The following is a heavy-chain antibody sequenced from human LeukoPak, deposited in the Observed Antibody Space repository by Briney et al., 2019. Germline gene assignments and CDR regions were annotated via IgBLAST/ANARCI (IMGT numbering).Heavy chain of an antibody. CDR3: ATGCSSTNCRSPLDY. D-gene: IGHD2-2*01. CDR1: GYTFTTYG. Sequence: GASVKVSCKASGYTFTTYGISWVRQAPGQGLEWMGWISTYNGNTNYAQKLQGRVTMTTDTSTSTAYMELRSLRSDDTAVYYCATGCSSTNCRSPLDYWGQGTLVTVSS. J-gene: IGHJ4*02. CDR2: ISTYNGNT. V-gene: IGHV1-18*01.